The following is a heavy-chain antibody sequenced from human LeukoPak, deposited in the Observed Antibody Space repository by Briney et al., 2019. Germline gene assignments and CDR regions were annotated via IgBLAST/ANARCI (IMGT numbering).Heavy chain of an antibody. V-gene: IGHV4-31*03. Sequence: SETLSLTCTVSGDSVSDGSYYWSWIRQQPGKGLEWIGYTYHSGSTFYNPSLRSRLTISLETSKNQFFLKLRSVTAADTAVYFCARTYYLKFDSWGQGSLVTVTS. CDR3: ARTYYLKFDS. D-gene: IGHD3-10*01. CDR2: TYHSGST. CDR1: GDSVSDGSYY. J-gene: IGHJ5*01.